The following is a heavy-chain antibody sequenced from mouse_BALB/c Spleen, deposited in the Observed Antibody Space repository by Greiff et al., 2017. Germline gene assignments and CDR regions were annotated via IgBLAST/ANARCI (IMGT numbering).Heavy chain of an antibody. Sequence: QVQLKQSAAELARPGASVKMSCTASGYTFTSYTMHWVKQRPGQGLEWIGYINPSSGYTEYNQKFKDKTTLTADKSSSTAYMQLSSLTSEDSAVYYCARVGYGKGDYWGQGTTLTVSS. CDR2: INPSSGYT. CDR1: GYTFTSYT. CDR3: ARVGYGKGDY. J-gene: IGHJ2*01. V-gene: IGHV1-4*02. D-gene: IGHD2-10*02.